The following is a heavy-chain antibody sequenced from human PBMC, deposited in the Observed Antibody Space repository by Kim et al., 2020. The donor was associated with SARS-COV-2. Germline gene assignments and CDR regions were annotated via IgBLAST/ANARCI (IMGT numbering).Heavy chain of an antibody. J-gene: IGHJ6*02. Sequence: SVKVSCKASGGTFSSYAISWVRQAPGQGLEWMGGIIPIFGTANYAQKFQGRVTITADESTSTAYMELSSLRSEDTAVYYCARVGYCSGGSCFYYYYYGMDVWGQGTTVTVSS. D-gene: IGHD2-15*01. CDR3: ARVGYCSGGSCFYYYYYGMDV. CDR1: GGTFSSYA. CDR2: IIPIFGTA. V-gene: IGHV1-69*13.